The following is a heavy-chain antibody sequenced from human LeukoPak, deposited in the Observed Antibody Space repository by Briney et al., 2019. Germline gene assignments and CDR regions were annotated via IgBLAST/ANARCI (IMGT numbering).Heavy chain of an antibody. V-gene: IGHV3-74*01. J-gene: IGHJ4*02. Sequence: GGSLRLSCTASGVTFGDYAMSWVRQAPGKGLVWVSRINSDGSSTSYADSVKGRFTISRDNAKNSLYLQMNSLRAEDTAVYYCAGGSSGDYWGQGTLVTVSS. CDR2: INSDGSST. CDR1: GVTFGDYA. CDR3: AGGSSGDY. D-gene: IGHD6-19*01.